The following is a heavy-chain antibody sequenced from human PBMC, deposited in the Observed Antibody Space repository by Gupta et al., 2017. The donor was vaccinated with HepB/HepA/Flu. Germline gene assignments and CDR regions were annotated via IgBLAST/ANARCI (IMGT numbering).Heavy chain of an antibody. CDR2: IYYSGST. V-gene: IGHV4-59*01. CDR3: ARGWQPFPFDY. CDR1: GGSISSYY. Sequence: QVQLQESGPGLVKPSETLSLTCTVSGGSISSYYWSWIRQPPGKGLEWIGYIYYSGSTNYNPSLKSRVTISVDTSKNQFSLKLSSVTAADTAVYYCARGWQPFPFDYWGQGTLVTVSS. J-gene: IGHJ4*02. D-gene: IGHD2-15*01.